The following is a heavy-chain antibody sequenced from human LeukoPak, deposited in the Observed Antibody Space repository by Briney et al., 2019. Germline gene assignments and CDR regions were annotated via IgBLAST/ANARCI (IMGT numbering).Heavy chain of an antibody. CDR3: ARGSYVLLWFGEANWFDP. D-gene: IGHD3-10*01. Sequence: SGTLSLTCAVSGGSISSSNWWSWVRQPPGKGLEWIGEIYHSGSTNYNPSLKSRVTISVDKSKNQFSLKLSSVTAADTAVYYCARGSYVLLWFGEANWFDPWGQGTLVTVSS. V-gene: IGHV4-4*02. CDR2: IYHSGST. CDR1: GGSISSSNW. J-gene: IGHJ5*02.